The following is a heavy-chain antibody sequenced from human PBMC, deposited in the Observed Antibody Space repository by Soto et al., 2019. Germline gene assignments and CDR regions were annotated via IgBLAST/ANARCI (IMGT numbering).Heavy chain of an antibody. Sequence: ASVKGSCKATGYRITVHFIHWGSQAPGQGLEWMGTIFPGGVNIAYAQKFQGRVTMTKDTSTSTIYMELNSLTSEDTAVYYCAAGGGSSWFFAYLVQGTLVTVS. CDR1: GYRITVHF. V-gene: IGHV1-46*01. CDR2: IFPGGVNI. J-gene: IGHJ4*02. D-gene: IGHD6-13*01. CDR3: AAGGGSSWFFAY.